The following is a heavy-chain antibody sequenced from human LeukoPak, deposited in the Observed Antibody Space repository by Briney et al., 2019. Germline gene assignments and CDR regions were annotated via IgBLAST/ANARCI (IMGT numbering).Heavy chain of an antibody. CDR2: ISSSSSTI. V-gene: IGHV3-48*04. D-gene: IGHD4-17*01. Sequence: GGSLRLSCAASGFTFSSYSMNWVRQAPGKGLEWVSYISSSSSTIYYADSVKGRSTISRDNAKNSLYLQMNSLRAEDTAVYYCVRGSYGAYDYWGQGSLVTVSS. J-gene: IGHJ4*02. CDR3: VRGSYGAYDY. CDR1: GFTFSSYS.